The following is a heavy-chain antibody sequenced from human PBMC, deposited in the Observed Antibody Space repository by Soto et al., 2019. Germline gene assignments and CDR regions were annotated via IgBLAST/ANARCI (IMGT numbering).Heavy chain of an antibody. CDR1: GGSISNYY. V-gene: IGHV4-59*01. CDR2: IYYSGSI. Sequence: SETLSLTCTVSGGSISNYYWSWIRQPPGKGLEWIGYIYYSGSINYNPSLKSRVTISEDTSKNQFSLKMSSVTAADTAVYYCAIEIAMASTHNFNYWGQGTL. J-gene: IGHJ4*02. CDR3: AIEIAMASTHNFNY. D-gene: IGHD2-21*01.